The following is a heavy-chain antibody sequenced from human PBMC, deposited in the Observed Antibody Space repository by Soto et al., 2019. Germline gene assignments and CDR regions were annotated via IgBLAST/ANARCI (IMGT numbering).Heavy chain of an antibody. J-gene: IGHJ4*02. V-gene: IGHV1-2*04. D-gene: IGHD5-18*01. CDR1: GYTFTGYY. CDR2: INPNSGGT. CDR3: ARGCGYSYGYDYFDY. Sequence: ASVKVSCKASGYTFTGYYMHWVRQAPGQGLEWMGWINPNSGGTNYAQKFQGWVTMTRDTSVSTAYMELSRLRSDDTAVYYCARGCGYSYGYDYFDYWGQGTLVTVSS.